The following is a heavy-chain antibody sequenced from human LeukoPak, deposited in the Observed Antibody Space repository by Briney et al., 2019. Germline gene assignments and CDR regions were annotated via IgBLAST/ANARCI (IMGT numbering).Heavy chain of an antibody. D-gene: IGHD3-22*01. J-gene: IGHJ3*01. Sequence: GGSLRLSCAASGFTFSSYGMHWVRQAPGKGLEWVAVISYDGSNKYYADSVKGRFTISRDNSKNTLYLQMNSLRAEDTAVHFCAKNHYDTTGYSYWGQGTMVTVSS. V-gene: IGHV3-30*18. CDR3: AKNHYDTTGYSY. CDR1: GFTFSSYG. CDR2: ISYDGSNK.